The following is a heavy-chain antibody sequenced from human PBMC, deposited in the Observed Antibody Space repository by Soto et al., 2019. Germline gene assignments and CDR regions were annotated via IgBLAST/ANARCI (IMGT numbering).Heavy chain of an antibody. J-gene: IGHJ3*02. D-gene: IGHD1-1*01. CDR3: ARVERGTVTTVVDAFDI. Sequence: QVQLQQWGAGLLKPSETLSLTCAVYGGFVSSGSYYWSWIRQPPGKGLEWIGEMSHSGGTHLNPSLKSRVTISVDTSMNQFSLKMSSVTAADTALYYCARVERGTVTTVVDAFDIWGPGTMVTVSS. CDR2: MSHSGGT. CDR1: GGFVSSGSYY. V-gene: IGHV4-34*01.